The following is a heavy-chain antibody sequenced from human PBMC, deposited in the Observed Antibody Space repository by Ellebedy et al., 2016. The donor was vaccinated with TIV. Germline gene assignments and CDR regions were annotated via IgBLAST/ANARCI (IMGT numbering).Heavy chain of an antibody. Sequence: GESLKISCADSRFTFSSFAMHWVRQAPGKGLEWVAVISSDGGLKHYADSVKGRFTISRDNSRNTLSLQMNSLRAEDTAVYYCARDWGEYGDSKSFFDYWGRGTLVTVSS. V-gene: IGHV3-30-3*01. D-gene: IGHD4-17*01. CDR1: RFTFSSFA. J-gene: IGHJ4*02. CDR2: ISSDGGLK. CDR3: ARDWGEYGDSKSFFDY.